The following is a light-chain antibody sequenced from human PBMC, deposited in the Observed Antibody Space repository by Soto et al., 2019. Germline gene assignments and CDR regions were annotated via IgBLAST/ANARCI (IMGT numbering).Light chain of an antibody. J-gene: IGKJ1*01. CDR1: QSVSNNY. V-gene: IGKV3-20*01. CDR2: GTS. Sequence: EIVLTQSPGTLSLSPGERATLSCRASQSVSNNYLAWYQQKPGQAPRLLISGTSSRATGIPDRFSGSGSGTDFTLTISRLEPEDFAVYYCQQYSSSPRTFGQGTKVEIK. CDR3: QQYSSSPRT.